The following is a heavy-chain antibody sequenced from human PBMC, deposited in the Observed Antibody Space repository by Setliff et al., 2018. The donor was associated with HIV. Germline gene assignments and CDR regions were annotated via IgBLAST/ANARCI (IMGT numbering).Heavy chain of an antibody. V-gene: IGHV1-18*01. Sequence: ASVKVSCKASGYTFTSYGISWVRQAPGQGLEWMGWISAYNGNTNYAQKLQGRVTMTTDTSTSTAYMELSSLRSEDTAVYYCARGVPVLRYFDWLSRLGYWGQGTTVTVSS. CDR3: ARGVPVLRYFDWLSRLGY. CDR1: GYTFTSYG. J-gene: IGHJ6*02. D-gene: IGHD3-9*01. CDR2: ISAYNGNT.